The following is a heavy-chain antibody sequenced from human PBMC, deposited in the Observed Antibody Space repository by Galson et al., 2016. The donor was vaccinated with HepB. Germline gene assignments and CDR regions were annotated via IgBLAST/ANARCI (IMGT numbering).Heavy chain of an antibody. D-gene: IGHD6-19*01. V-gene: IGHV3-23*01. CDR2: ISTRRNT. CDR3: AKERLVRRIFDH. Sequence: SLRLSCAASGFVFSNFGLSWVRQAPGKGLEWVASISTRRNTYYSDSVQGRFTVSRDNSNNPLYLQMKGLRAEDTAVYYCAKERLVRRIFDHWGQGTLLTVSS. CDR1: GFVFSNFG. J-gene: IGHJ4*02.